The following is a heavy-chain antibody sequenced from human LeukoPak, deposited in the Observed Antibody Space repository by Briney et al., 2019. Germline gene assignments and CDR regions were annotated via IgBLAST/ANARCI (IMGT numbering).Heavy chain of an antibody. D-gene: IGHD3-22*01. CDR3: AKNRYDSRGYYFEY. J-gene: IGHJ4*02. Sequence: GGSLRLSCAASGFTFSSYAMSWVRQAPGKGLEWVSTITGGGISTYYADSVKGRFTISRDNSKNTLYLQMNSVRAKDTAVYYCAKNRYDSRGYYFEYWGQGTLVTVSS. CDR2: ITGGGIST. CDR1: GFTFSSYA. V-gene: IGHV3-23*01.